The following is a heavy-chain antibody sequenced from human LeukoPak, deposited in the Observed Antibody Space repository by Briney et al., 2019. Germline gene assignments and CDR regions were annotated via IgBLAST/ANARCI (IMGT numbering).Heavy chain of an antibody. CDR1: GDSFSNYA. CDR2: ISAYNGNT. Sequence: GASVKVSCKASGDSFSNYAINWVRQAPGQGLEWMGWISAYNGNTNYAQKLQGRVTMTTDTSTSTAYMELRSLRSDDTAVYYCARDPVGRYDFWSGYVRGDYFDYWGQGTLVTVSS. J-gene: IGHJ4*02. D-gene: IGHD3-3*01. CDR3: ARDPVGRYDFWSGYVRGDYFDY. V-gene: IGHV1-18*01.